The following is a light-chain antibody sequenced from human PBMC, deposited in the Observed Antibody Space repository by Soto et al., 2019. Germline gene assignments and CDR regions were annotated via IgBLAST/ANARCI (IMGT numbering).Light chain of an antibody. J-gene: IGKJ3*01. CDR3: QQYSHWPPFT. Sequence: EIVMTQSPATLSMSPGERATLSCRASQGVASNLAWYQQKPGQAPRLLIYGASTRATGIPARFSGGGSGTEFTLPISSLQYEDFAVYYCQQYSHWPPFTFGPGTKVDIK. CDR2: GAS. CDR1: QGVASN. V-gene: IGKV3-15*01.